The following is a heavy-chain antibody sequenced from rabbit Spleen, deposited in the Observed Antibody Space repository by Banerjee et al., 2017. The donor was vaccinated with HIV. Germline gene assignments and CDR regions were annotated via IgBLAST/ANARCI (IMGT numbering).Heavy chain of an antibody. V-gene: IGHV1S45*01. J-gene: IGHJ6*01. CDR1: GVSFSDKDV. CDR2: IDSGSSGFT. D-gene: IGHD8-1*01. CDR3: ARDTASSFSSYGMDL. Sequence: QEQLVESGGGLVQPEGSLTLTCKASGVSFSDKDVMCWVRQAPGKGLEWIACIDSGSSGFTYFANWAKGRFTISKTSSTTVTLQMTSLTAADTATYFCARDTASSFSSYGMDLWGPGTLVTVS.